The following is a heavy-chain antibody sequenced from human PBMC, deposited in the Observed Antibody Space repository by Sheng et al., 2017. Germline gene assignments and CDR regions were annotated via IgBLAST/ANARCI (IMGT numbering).Heavy chain of an antibody. CDR1: GDTFRSYV. CDR2: IVVTLQKT. CDR3: ARGGNTGSSWAHWYFDL. Sequence: QVQLVQSGAEVKKPGSSVKVSCKASGDTFRSYVIAWVRQAPGQRLEWMGRIVVTLQKTHYAEKFQGRVAISADEGTNTAHMELFSLTSDDTAVYYCARGGNTGSSWAHWYFDLWGRGTLVTVSS. J-gene: IGHJ2*01. D-gene: IGHD1-26*01. V-gene: IGHV1-69*11.